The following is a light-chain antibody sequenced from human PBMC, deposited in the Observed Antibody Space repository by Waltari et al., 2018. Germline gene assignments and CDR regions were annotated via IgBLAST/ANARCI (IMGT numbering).Light chain of an antibody. J-gene: IGKJ5*01. CDR3: QQGNSFPIT. V-gene: IGKV1-12*01. CDR2: NAS. CDR1: QGIRSW. Sequence: IQMTQSPSSVSASVGDRVTITCRASQGIRSWLAWYQQKPGEAPKFLIYNASSLQSGVPSRFSGSGSGTDFTLTISSLQPEDFGTYYCQQGNSFPITFGQGTRLEIK.